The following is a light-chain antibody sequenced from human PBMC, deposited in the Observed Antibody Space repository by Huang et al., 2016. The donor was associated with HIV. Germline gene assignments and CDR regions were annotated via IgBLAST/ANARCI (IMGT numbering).Light chain of an antibody. J-gene: IGKJ2*01. CDR1: PSLLHSNGYNY. Sequence: DIVMTQSPLSLPVTPGEPASISCRSSPSLLHSNGYNYLDWYLQKPGQSPQLLIYLGSNRASGVPDRFSGSGSGTDFTLKISRVEAEDVGLYYCMQALQTPPYTFGQGTKLEIK. CDR3: MQALQTPPYT. CDR2: LGS. V-gene: IGKV2-28*01.